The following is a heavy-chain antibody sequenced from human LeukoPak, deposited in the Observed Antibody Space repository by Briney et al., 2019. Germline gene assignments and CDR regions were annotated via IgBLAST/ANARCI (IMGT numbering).Heavy chain of an antibody. CDR2: IYYSGST. V-gene: IGHV4-31*03. CDR1: GGPIRSGGYY. Sequence: PSETLSLTCTVSGGPIRSGGYYWSWIRQHPGKGLEWIGYIYYSGSTYYNPSLKSRVTISVDTSKNQFSLKLSSVTAADTAVYYCARVNRISSLKYYDILTGFDIWGQGTMVTVSS. CDR3: ARVNRISSLKYYDILTGFDI. D-gene: IGHD3-9*01. J-gene: IGHJ3*02.